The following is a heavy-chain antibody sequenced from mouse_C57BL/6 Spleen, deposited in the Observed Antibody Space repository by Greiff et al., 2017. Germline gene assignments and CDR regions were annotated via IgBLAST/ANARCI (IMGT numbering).Heavy chain of an antibody. CDR1: GFTFSSYA. J-gene: IGHJ4*01. CDR3: ARDGDYGGAMDY. Sequence: EVKLMESGGGLVKPGGSLKLSCAASGFTFSSYAMSWVRQTPEKRLEWVATISDGGSYTYYPDNVKGRFTISRDNAKNNLDLQMSHLKSEDTAMYYCARDGDYGGAMDYWGQGTSVTVSS. CDR2: ISDGGSYT. V-gene: IGHV5-4*01. D-gene: IGHD1-1*01.